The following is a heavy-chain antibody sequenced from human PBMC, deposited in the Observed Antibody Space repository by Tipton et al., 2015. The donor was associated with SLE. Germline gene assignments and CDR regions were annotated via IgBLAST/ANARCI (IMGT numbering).Heavy chain of an antibody. D-gene: IGHD2-15*01. CDR1: GFSTSGYW. Sequence: SLRLSCVVSGFSTSGYWMDWVRQAPGQGLEWVAKISDDGTWQSYVDAVKGRFTISKDNSKNTLFLQMSSLRADDTAVYYCVRDVHWCFDDWGQGTLVTVSS. CDR2: ISDDGTWQ. CDR3: VRDVHWCFDD. J-gene: IGHJ4*02. V-gene: IGHV3-7*01.